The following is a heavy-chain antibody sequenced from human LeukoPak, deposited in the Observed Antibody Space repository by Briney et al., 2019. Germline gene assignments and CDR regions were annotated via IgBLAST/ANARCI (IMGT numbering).Heavy chain of an antibody. CDR2: ISPSGDST. CDR1: GFTFNNYA. J-gene: IGHJ4*02. V-gene: IGHV3-23*01. D-gene: IGHD2-2*01. Sequence: GGSLRLSCAASGFTFNNYAVNWVRQAPGKGLEWVSHISPSGDSTYYADSVKGRFTISRDSSKNTLSLQMNSLRAEDTAVYYCAKIPKGGYFDYWGQGTLVTVSS. CDR3: AKIPKGGYFDY.